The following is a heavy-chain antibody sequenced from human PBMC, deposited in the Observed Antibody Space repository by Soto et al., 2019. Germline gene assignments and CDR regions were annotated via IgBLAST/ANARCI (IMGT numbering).Heavy chain of an antibody. CDR2: IYPGDSDT. CDR3: ARLPAPESYYYYYYLDV. CDR1: GYSFTSYW. J-gene: IGHJ6*03. V-gene: IGHV5-51*01. Sequence: PGESLKISCKGSGYSFTSYWIGWVRQMPGKGLEWMGIIYPGDSDTRHSPSFQGQVTISADKSISTAYLQWSSLKASDTAMYYCARLPAPESYYYYYYLDVWGKGTTVSVAS.